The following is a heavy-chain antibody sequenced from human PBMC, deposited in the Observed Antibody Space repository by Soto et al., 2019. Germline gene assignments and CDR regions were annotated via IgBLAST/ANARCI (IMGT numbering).Heavy chain of an antibody. CDR3: ARDVDVQELDY. CDR2: IKPDGSGK. CDR1: GFTFRSNW. V-gene: IGHV3-7*01. J-gene: IGHJ4*02. Sequence: PGGSLRLSCAASGFTFRSNWMSWVRQAPGRGLEWVANIKPDGSGKYYLDSVRGRFTISRDNAENSLFLQIDSLRVEDTAVYYCARDVDVQELDYWGQGTLVTVSS. D-gene: IGHD6-6*01.